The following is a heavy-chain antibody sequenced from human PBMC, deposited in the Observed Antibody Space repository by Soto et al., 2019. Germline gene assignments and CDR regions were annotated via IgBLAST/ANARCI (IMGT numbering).Heavy chain of an antibody. D-gene: IGHD5-18*01. CDR3: ARTRGYSYGPRYDY. CDR2: IIPIFGTA. V-gene: IGHV1-69*13. J-gene: IGHJ4*02. CDR1: GGAFSSYA. Sequence: SVKVSCKDSGGAFSSYAISWVRQAPGQGLEWMGGIIPIFGTANYAQKFQGRVTITADESTSTAYMELSSLRSEDTAVYYCARTRGYSYGPRYDYWGQGTLVTVSS.